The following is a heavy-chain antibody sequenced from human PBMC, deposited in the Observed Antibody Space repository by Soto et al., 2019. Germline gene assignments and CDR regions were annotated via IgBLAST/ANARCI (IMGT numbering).Heavy chain of an antibody. CDR3: AKAKAARPLGQQWLLSYYYFGMAI. Sequence: PGGSLRLSCAASGSTFSSHAMSCVRQAPGKGLEWVSAISGSGGSTCYADSVKGRFTSSRDNSKNTLYLQINSMRAEDTSVYYCAKAKAARPLGQQWLLSYYYFGMAIWGQGTTVTVSS. D-gene: IGHD6-6*01. J-gene: IGHJ6*02. CDR2: ISGSGGST. CDR1: GSTFSSHA. V-gene: IGHV3-23*01.